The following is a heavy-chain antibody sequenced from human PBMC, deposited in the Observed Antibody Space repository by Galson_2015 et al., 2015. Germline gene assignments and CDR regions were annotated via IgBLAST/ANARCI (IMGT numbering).Heavy chain of an antibody. V-gene: IGHV3-33*01. CDR1: GFTFSSYG. CDR3: ARGGRRGSYTPEGY. J-gene: IGHJ4*02. D-gene: IGHD1-26*01. Sequence: SLRLSCAASGFTFSSYGMHWVRQAPGKGLEWVAVIWYDGSNKYYADSVKGRFTISRDNSKNTLYPQMNSLRAEDTAVYYCARGGRRGSYTPEGYWGQGTMVTVSS. CDR2: IWYDGSNK.